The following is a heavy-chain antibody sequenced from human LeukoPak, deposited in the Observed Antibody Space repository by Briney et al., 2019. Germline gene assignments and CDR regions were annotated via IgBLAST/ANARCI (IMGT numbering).Heavy chain of an antibody. Sequence: GASLKISCSGSGSSFTDYWIGWVRQMPGKGLEWMGIIYPGDSDPRYSPSFQGQVTISADKSISTAYLQWSSLKASDTAMYYCARHREPRGYPDDAFDIWGQGTLVTVSS. CDR1: GSSFTDYW. J-gene: IGHJ3*02. D-gene: IGHD3-16*02. CDR3: ARHREPRGYPDDAFDI. CDR2: IYPGDSDP. V-gene: IGHV5-51*01.